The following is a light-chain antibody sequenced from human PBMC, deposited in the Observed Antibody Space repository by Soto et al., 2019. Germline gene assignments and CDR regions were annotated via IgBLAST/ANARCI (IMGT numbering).Light chain of an antibody. CDR3: QQSYSTLWT. J-gene: IGKJ1*01. CDR1: QSISSY. V-gene: IGKV1-39*01. Sequence: DIPMTQSPSSLSASVGDRVTITCRASQSISSYLNWYQQKPGKAPKLLIYAASSLQGGVPSRFSGRGSGTDFTLTISSLQPEDFATYYCQQSYSTLWTFGQGTKVEIK. CDR2: AAS.